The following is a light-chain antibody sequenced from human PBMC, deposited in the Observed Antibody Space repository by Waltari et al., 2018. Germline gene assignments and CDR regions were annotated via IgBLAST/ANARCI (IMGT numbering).Light chain of an antibody. CDR3: QQYKNWPPIT. CDR1: QSVSSN. Sequence: EIVMTQSPATLSVSPGERATLACRASQSVSSNLAWDQQKPGQAPRLLIYGASTRATGIPARFSGSGSGTEFTLTISSLQSEYFAVYYCQQYKNWPPITFGQGTRLEIK. J-gene: IGKJ5*01. CDR2: GAS. V-gene: IGKV3-15*01.